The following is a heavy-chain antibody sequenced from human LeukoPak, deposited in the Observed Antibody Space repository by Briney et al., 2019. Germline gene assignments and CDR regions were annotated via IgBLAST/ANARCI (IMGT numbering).Heavy chain of an antibody. CDR2: IGGSDGRT. D-gene: IGHD3-22*01. Sequence: GGSLRLSCAASGFTFSTYAMSWVRQAPGKGLGWVSLIGGSDGRTRYADSVKGRFTISRDNSKNTLYLEMNRLRAEDTAVYYCAKDSSSYDWGYMDVWGKGTTVTISS. CDR3: AKDSSSYDWGYMDV. J-gene: IGHJ6*03. CDR1: GFTFSTYA. V-gene: IGHV3-23*01.